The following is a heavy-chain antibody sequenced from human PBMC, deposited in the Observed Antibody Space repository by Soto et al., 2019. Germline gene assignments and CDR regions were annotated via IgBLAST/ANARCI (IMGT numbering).Heavy chain of an antibody. CDR1: GYDFSTYG. J-gene: IGHJ6*03. Sequence: QVQLAQSGGEMKKPGASVEVSCKASGYDFSTYGISWVRQAPGQGLEWMGWISVSTGDTNFAQKFQGRIAVTTDTSTSTASMKVRSLRSHDTSVYYCARLTTISNPNYSYYYYMDIWGKGNTVT. V-gene: IGHV1-18*01. CDR3: ARLTTISNPNYSYYYYMDI. D-gene: IGHD3-9*01. CDR2: ISVSTGDT.